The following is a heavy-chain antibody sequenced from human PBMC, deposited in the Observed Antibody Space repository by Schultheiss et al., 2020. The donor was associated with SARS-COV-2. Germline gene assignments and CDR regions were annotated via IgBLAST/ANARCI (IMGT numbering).Heavy chain of an antibody. D-gene: IGHD6-6*01. CDR1: GFTFSSYA. Sequence: GESLKISCAASGFTFSSYAMSWVRQAPGKGLEWVSAISGSGGSTYYADSVKGRFTISRDNSKNTLYLQMNSLRAEDTAVYYCAKNKYSSSSYYWGQGTLVTVSS. CDR2: ISGSGGST. CDR3: AKNKYSSSSYY. V-gene: IGHV3-23*01. J-gene: IGHJ4*02.